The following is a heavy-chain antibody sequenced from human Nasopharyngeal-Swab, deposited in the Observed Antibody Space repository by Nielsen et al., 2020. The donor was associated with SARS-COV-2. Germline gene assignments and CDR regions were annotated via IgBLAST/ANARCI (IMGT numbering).Heavy chain of an antibody. J-gene: IGHJ4*02. CDR2: ISGSGGST. Sequence: GGSLRPSCAASGFTFSSYAMSWVRQAPGKGLEWVSAISGSGGSTYYADSVKGRFTISRDNSKNTLYLQMNSLRAEDTAVYYCAKDTQGIVVVYYFDYWGQGTLVTVSS. D-gene: IGHD3-22*01. CDR1: GFTFSSYA. V-gene: IGHV3-23*01. CDR3: AKDTQGIVVVYYFDY.